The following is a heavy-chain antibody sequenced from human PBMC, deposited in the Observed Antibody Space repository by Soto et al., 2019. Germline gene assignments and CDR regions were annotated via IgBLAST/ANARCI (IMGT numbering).Heavy chain of an antibody. V-gene: IGHV3-30-3*01. D-gene: IGHD6-6*01. CDR2: ISYDGSNK. CDR3: AREVGQLVNWFDP. J-gene: IGHJ5*02. Sequence: QVQLVESGGGVVQPGRSLRLSCAASGFTFSSYAMHWVRQAPGKGLEWVAVISYDGSNKYYADSVKGRFTISRDNSKNTLYLQMNSLIAEDTAVYYCAREVGQLVNWFDPWGQGTLVTVSS. CDR1: GFTFSSYA.